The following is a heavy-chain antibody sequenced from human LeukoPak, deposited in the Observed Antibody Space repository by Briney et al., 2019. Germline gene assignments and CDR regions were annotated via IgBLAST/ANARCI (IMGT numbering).Heavy chain of an antibody. CDR1: GYSISSGYY. CDR3: AREARDVVVVAATPSWFDP. Sequence: SETLSLTCTVSGYSISSGYYWAWIRQPPGKGLEWIGSIYHSGSTYYNPSLKSRVTISVDTSKNQFSLKLSSVTAADTAVYYCAREARDVVVVAATPSWFDPWGQGTLVTVSS. J-gene: IGHJ5*02. CDR2: IYHSGST. D-gene: IGHD2-15*01. V-gene: IGHV4-38-2*02.